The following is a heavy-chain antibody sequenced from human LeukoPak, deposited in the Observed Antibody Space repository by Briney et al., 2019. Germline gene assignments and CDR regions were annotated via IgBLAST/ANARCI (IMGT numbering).Heavy chain of an antibody. J-gene: IGHJ4*02. CDR1: GFTFSDYY. V-gene: IGHV3-11*06. CDR3: ARNGGNSDFDY. D-gene: IGHD4-23*01. Sequence: RPGGSLRLSCAASGFTFSDYYMNWIRQAPGKGLEWISDISSSSSYTNYADPVKGRFTISRDNAENSLYLQMNSLRAEDTAVYYCARNGGNSDFDYWGQGTLVTVSS. CDR2: ISSSSSYT.